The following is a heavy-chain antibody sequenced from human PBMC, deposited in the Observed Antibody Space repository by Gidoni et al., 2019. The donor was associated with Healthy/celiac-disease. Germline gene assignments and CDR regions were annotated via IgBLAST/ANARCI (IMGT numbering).Heavy chain of an antibody. V-gene: IGHV1-18*01. Sequence: QVQLVQSGAEVKKPGASVKVSCKASGYTFTSYGISWVRQAPVQGLEWMGWISAYNGNTNYAQKLQGRVTMTTDTSTSTAYMELRSLRSDDTAVYYCVRRGSNHEYYYYGMDVWGQGTTVTVSS. J-gene: IGHJ6*02. D-gene: IGHD4-4*01. CDR1: GYTFTSYG. CDR3: VRRGSNHEYYYYGMDV. CDR2: ISAYNGNT.